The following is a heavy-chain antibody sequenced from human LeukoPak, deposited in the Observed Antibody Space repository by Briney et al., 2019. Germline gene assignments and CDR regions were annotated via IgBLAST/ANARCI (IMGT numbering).Heavy chain of an antibody. J-gene: IGHJ4*02. CDR1: GYTFTNYF. Sequence: ASVKVSCKASGYTFTNYFIYWVRQAPGHGLEWMGWINPNSGNTKYAQKFQGRVSMTWDTSITTAYIELSSLTSDDTAFYYCAKDRGEILDYWGQGSLITVSS. D-gene: IGHD3-16*01. CDR3: AKDRGEILDY. V-gene: IGHV1-2*02. CDR2: INPNSGNT.